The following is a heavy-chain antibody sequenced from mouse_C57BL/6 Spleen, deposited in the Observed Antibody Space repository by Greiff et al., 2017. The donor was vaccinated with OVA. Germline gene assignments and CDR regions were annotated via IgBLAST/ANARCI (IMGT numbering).Heavy chain of an antibody. CDR2: IRNKANGYTT. D-gene: IGHD2-1*01. J-gene: IGHJ4*01. Sequence: EVKLMEYGGGLVQPGGSLSLSCAASGFTFTDYYMSWVRQPPGKALEWLGFIRNKANGYTTEYSASVKGRFTISRDNSQSILYLQMNALRAEDSATYYCASDYGNYVGAMDYWGQGTSVTVSS. V-gene: IGHV7-3*01. CDR3: ASDYGNYVGAMDY. CDR1: GFTFTDYY.